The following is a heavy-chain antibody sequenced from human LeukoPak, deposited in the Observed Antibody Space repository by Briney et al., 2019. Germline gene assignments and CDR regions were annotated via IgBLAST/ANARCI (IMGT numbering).Heavy chain of an antibody. CDR3: ARRSFAVPTAHIDN. CDR2: INAYDDYA. J-gene: IGHJ4*02. CDR1: GFTFSTYV. Sequence: PGGSLRLSCVASGFTFSTYVINWVRQAPGKGLEWVSAINAYDDYADYTYSVRGRFTISRDNSKNTLYLQMDSLRAEDTAIYYCARRSFAVPTAHIDNWGQRALVTVSS. V-gene: IGHV3-23*01. D-gene: IGHD3-16*01.